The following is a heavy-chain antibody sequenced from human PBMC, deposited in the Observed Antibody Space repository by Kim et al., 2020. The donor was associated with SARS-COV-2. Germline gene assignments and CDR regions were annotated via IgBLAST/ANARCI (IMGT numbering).Heavy chain of an antibody. CDR2: IYYSGST. J-gene: IGHJ4*02. Sequence: SETLSLTCTVSGDSVTSGSYYWTWLRQPPGRGLEWIGYIYYSGSTNYNPSLKSRVTMSVDTSKNQVSLKLSSVTAADTAVYYCATDRSGNTIDYWGRGTWSPSPQ. V-gene: IGHV4-61*01. D-gene: IGHD1-26*01. CDR1: GDSVTSGSYY. CDR3: ATDRSGNTIDY.